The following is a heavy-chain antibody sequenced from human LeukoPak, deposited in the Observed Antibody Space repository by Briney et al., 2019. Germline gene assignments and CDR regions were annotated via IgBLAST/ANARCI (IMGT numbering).Heavy chain of an antibody. J-gene: IGHJ4*02. CDR3: AKIPALGSSGWYYFDY. V-gene: IGHV3-23*01. D-gene: IGHD6-19*01. Sequence: GGSLRLSCAASGFTFSSYAMSWVRQAPGKGLEWVSAISGSGGSTYYADSVKGRFTISRDNSKNTLYLQMNSLRAEDTAVYYCAKIPALGSSGWYYFDYWGQGTLVTVSS. CDR2: ISGSGGST. CDR1: GFTFSSYA.